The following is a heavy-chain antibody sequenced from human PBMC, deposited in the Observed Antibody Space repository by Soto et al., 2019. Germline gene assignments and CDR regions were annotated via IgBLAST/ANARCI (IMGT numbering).Heavy chain of an antibody. CDR3: ARGPLVVLNYFES. CDR2: IFPLTDIP. J-gene: IGHJ4*02. CDR1: GYTFTSYY. Sequence: SVKVSCKASGYTFTSYYMHWVRQAPGQGLEWMGSIFPLTDIPDYAQNFQARLTISADKSTSTAYMELSSLTSDDTAMYFCARGPLVVLNYFESWGQDTLLTVFS. V-gene: IGHV1-69*04.